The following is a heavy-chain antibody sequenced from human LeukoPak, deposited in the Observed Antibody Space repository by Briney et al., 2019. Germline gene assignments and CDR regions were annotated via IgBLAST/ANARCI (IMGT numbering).Heavy chain of an antibody. Sequence: SGPTLVNPTQTLTLTCTFSGFSLSTSGVGVGWIRQPPGKALEWLAVIYWDDDKRYSPSLKSRLTITKDTSKNQVVLTMTNMDPVDTATYYCAQFIAAAGTGNVPWRYWGQGTLVTVSS. V-gene: IGHV2-5*02. CDR1: GFSLSTSGVG. J-gene: IGHJ4*02. CDR3: AQFIAAAGTGNVPWRY. D-gene: IGHD6-13*01. CDR2: IYWDDDK.